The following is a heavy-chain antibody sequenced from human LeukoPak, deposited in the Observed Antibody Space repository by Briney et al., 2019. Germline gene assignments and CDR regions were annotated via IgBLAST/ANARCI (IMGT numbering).Heavy chain of an antibody. CDR1: GGSIISSNHY. D-gene: IGHD3-22*01. CDR2: ISYSGGT. V-gene: IGHV4-39*02. CDR3: AREVEYYDSSGYRPHAFDI. J-gene: IGHJ3*02. Sequence: SETLSLTCTVSGGSIISSNHYWGWTRQPPGKGLEWFGSISYSGGTAYNPSLRSRVTISVDTSKNQFSLKVDSVTAADTAVYYCAREVEYYDSSGYRPHAFDIWGQGTLVTVSS.